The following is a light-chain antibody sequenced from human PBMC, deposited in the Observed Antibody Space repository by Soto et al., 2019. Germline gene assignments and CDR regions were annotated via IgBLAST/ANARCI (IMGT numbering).Light chain of an antibody. J-gene: IGLJ1*01. Sequence: QSVLTQPPSASGTPRQIVSISSSGSTSNICNHYVFWYQHLPGTAPKLLIFRNNQRPSGVPDRFSGSGSGTSASLAISGLRSEDEADYYCATWDDTLRGYVFGTGTKVTVL. V-gene: IGLV1-47*01. CDR2: RNN. CDR1: TSNICNHY. CDR3: ATWDDTLRGYV.